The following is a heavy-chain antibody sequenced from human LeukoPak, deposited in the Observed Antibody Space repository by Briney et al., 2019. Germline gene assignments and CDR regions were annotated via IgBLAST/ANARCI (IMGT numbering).Heavy chain of an antibody. CDR2: INSSRSYI. CDR3: ARDMGGGDYRGFDS. J-gene: IGHJ5*01. Sequence: PGGTLRLSCAASGFTFSSYSMNWVRQAPGKGLEWVSSINSSRSYIYYADSLKGGFTFSRDNAKNTRYLQMNSLRAEDTAVYYCARDMGGGDYRGFDSWGQGTLVTVSS. CDR1: GFTFSSYS. D-gene: IGHD4-11*01. V-gene: IGHV3-21*01.